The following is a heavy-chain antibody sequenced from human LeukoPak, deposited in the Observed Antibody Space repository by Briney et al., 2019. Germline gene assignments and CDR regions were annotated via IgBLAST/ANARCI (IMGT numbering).Heavy chain of an antibody. J-gene: IGHJ4*02. Sequence: GGSLRLSCAASGFTFSNFAMSWVRQAPGKGLEWVSTLSGRGTTTNYADSVKGRFTISRDNSKNTLYLQMNSLRAGDTAVYYCAKFPEGYDPDQPFDYWGQGTLVTVSS. CDR2: LSGRGTTT. V-gene: IGHV3-23*01. D-gene: IGHD5-12*01. CDR3: AKFPEGYDPDQPFDY. CDR1: GFTFSNFA.